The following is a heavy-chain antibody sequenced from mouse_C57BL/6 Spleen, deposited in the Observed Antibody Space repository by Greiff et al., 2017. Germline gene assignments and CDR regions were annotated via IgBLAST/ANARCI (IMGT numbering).Heavy chain of an antibody. CDR2: ISDGGSYT. CDR3: ARGPGTGMDY. CDR1: GFTFSSYA. D-gene: IGHD4-1*01. Sequence: EVKLVESGGGLVKPGGSLKLSCAASGFTFSSYAMSWVRQTPEKRLEWVATISDGGSYTYYPDNVKGRFTISRDNAKNNLYLQMGHLKSEDTAMYYCARGPGTGMDYWGQGTTLTVSS. J-gene: IGHJ2*01. V-gene: IGHV5-4*03.